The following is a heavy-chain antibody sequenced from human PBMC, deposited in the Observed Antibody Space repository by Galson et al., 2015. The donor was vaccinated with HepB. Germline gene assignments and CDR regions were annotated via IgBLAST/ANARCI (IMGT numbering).Heavy chain of an antibody. D-gene: IGHD3-10*01. CDR1: GFTFSSYA. J-gene: IGHJ2*01. CDR3: VKDYVYYYGSGRFAGYFDL. V-gene: IGHV3-64D*06. Sequence: SLRLSCAASGFTFSSYAMHWVRQAPGKGLEYISAISSNGGSTYYADSVKGRFAISRDNSKNTLYLQMSSLRVEDTAVYYCVKDYVYYYGSGRFAGYFDLWGRGTLVMVSS. CDR2: ISSNGGST.